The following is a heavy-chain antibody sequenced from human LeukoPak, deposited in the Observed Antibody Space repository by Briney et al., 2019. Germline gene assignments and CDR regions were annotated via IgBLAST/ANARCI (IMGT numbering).Heavy chain of an antibody. Sequence: GGSLRLSCAASGFTFSSYSMNWVRQAPGKGLEWVSYISSSSSTIYYADSVKGRFTISRDNAKNSLYLQMNSLRAEDTAVYYCARGVPNQLLSAEYFQHWGQGTLVTVSS. V-gene: IGHV3-48*04. CDR3: ARGVPNQLLSAEYFQH. CDR2: ISSSSSTI. J-gene: IGHJ1*01. CDR1: GFTFSSYS. D-gene: IGHD2-2*01.